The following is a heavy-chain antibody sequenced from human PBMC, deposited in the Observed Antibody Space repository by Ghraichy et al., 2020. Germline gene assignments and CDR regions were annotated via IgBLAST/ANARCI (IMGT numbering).Heavy chain of an antibody. V-gene: IGHV3-15*01. CDR3: TTGHPNGGWLFDH. J-gene: IGHJ4*02. CDR2: IKSKTDGGTT. Sequence: GGSLRLSCAASGFTFSNAWMSWVRQAPRKGLEWVGRIKSKTDGGTTDYAAPVEGRFTISRDDSKNTLYLQMNSLKTEDTAVYYCTTGHPNGGWLFDHWGQGTLVTVSS. D-gene: IGHD6-19*01. CDR1: GFTFSNAW.